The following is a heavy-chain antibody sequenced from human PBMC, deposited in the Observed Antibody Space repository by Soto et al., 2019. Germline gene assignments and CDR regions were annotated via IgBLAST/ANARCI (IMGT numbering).Heavy chain of an antibody. CDR2: INPSGGST. CDR1: GYTFTSYY. CDR3: ALSLVGATLGDDWFDP. Sequence: QVQLVQSGAEVKKPGASVKVSCKASGYTFTSYYMHWVRQAPGQGLEWTGIINPSGGSTSYAQKSQGRVTITRDTSTSTVYMELSSLRSEDTAVYYCALSLVGATLGDDWFDPWGQGTQVTVSS. D-gene: IGHD1-26*01. J-gene: IGHJ5*02. V-gene: IGHV1-46*01.